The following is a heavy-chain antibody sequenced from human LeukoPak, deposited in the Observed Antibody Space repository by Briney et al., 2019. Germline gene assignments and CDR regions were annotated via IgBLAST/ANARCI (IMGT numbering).Heavy chain of an antibody. Sequence: GGSLRLSCAASGFTFSSYEMNWVRQAPGKGLEWVSYISSSGSTKYYADSVKGRFTISRDNAKNSLYLQMNSLRAEDTALYYCAKDNLGAKTYYYDSSGGFDPWGQGTLVTVSS. V-gene: IGHV3-48*03. CDR3: AKDNLGAKTYYYDSSGGFDP. CDR2: ISSSGSTK. J-gene: IGHJ5*02. D-gene: IGHD3-22*01. CDR1: GFTFSSYE.